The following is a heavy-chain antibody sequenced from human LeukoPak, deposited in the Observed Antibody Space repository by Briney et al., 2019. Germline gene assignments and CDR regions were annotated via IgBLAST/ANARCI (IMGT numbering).Heavy chain of an antibody. CDR1: GFTFNHYA. Sequence: GGSLRLSCVASGFTFNHYAMSWVRRAPGKGLEWVSSITSPGAGTYYADSVKGRFTISRDNSKNTLYLQMNSLRAEDTAVYYCARDLTRRYWGQGTLVTVSS. J-gene: IGHJ4*02. CDR2: ITSPGAGT. CDR3: ARDLTRRY. D-gene: IGHD2-15*01. V-gene: IGHV3-23*01.